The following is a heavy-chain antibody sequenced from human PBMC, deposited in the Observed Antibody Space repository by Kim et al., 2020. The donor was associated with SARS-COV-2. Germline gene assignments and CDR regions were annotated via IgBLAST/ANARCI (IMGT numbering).Heavy chain of an antibody. Sequence: GGSLRLSCAASGFTFTTYWMFWVRQAPGKGLEWVATIKQDGSEKHYVDSVRGRVTISRDNTKNSVYLQKDSLRDEDTAVYYCAGGGGWVLDSWGQGTLV. V-gene: IGHV3-7*05. CDR1: GFTFTTYW. CDR3: AGGGGWVLDS. CDR2: IKQDGSEK. J-gene: IGHJ4*02. D-gene: IGHD6-19*01.